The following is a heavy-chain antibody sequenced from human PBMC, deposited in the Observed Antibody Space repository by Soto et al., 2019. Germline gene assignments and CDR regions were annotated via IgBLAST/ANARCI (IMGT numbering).Heavy chain of an antibody. J-gene: IGHJ5*02. D-gene: IGHD3-10*01. CDR3: AREFYYGSGSDNWFDP. CDR2: IIPIFGTA. Sequence: SVKVSCKASGGTFSSYAINWVRQAPGQGLEWMGGIIPIFGTANYAQKFQGRVTITADKSTSTAYMELSSLRSEDTAVYYCAREFYYGSGSDNWFDPWGQGTLVTVYS. CDR1: GGTFSSYA. V-gene: IGHV1-69*06.